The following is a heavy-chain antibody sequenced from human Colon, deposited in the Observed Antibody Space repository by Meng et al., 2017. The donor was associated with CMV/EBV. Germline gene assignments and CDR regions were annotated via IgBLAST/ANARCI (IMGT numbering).Heavy chain of an antibody. J-gene: IGHJ4*02. CDR1: GVTFSDSV. V-gene: IGHV3-23*01. D-gene: IGHD2/OR15-2a*01. CDR3: ARGQFLHYFDD. Sequence: GESLKISCVVSGVTFSDSVMSWVRQAPGKGLEWVAAISSRGDKRDYADSVKGRFTISRDNFRNTVILQMSSMKVEDTAVYYCARGQFLHYFDDWGRGTLVTVSS. CDR2: ISSRGDKR.